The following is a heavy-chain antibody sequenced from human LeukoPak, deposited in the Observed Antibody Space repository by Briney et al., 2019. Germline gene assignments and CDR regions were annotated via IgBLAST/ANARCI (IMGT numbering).Heavy chain of an antibody. CDR1: GGSISSSSYY. Sequence: SEALSLTCTVSGGSISSSSYYWGWIRQPPGKGLEWIGEINHSGSTNYNPSLKSRVTISVDTSKNQFSLKLSPVTAADTAVYYCARGRNFWSGYYTPWGQGTLVTVSS. V-gene: IGHV4-39*07. CDR2: INHSGST. J-gene: IGHJ5*02. CDR3: ARGRNFWSGYYTP. D-gene: IGHD3-3*01.